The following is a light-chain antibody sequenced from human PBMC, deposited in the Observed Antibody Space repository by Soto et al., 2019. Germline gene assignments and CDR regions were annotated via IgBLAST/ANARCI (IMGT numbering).Light chain of an antibody. V-gene: IGLV2-14*01. J-gene: IGLJ1*01. CDR3: SSYTSSSTNYV. CDR2: EVS. Sequence: QSALTQPASVSGSPGQSITISCTVTSRDVGGYNYVSWYQQHPGKAPKLMIYEVSNRPSGVSNRFSGSKSGNTASLTISGLQAEDEADYYCSSYTSSSTNYVFGTGTKVTVL. CDR1: SRDVGGYNY.